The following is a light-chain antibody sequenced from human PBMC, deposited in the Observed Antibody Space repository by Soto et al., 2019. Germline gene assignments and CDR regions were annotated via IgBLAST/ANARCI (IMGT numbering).Light chain of an antibody. V-gene: IGKV1-5*01. CDR1: KSISSW. Sequence: DIQMTQSPSTLSASVGDRVTITCRASKSISSWLAWYQQKPGKAPKLLIYDASRLESGVPSRFSGSGSGTEFTLTISSLQPDDFATYYCQQYNSYPYTFVQGPKLEIK. CDR2: DAS. CDR3: QQYNSYPYT. J-gene: IGKJ2*01.